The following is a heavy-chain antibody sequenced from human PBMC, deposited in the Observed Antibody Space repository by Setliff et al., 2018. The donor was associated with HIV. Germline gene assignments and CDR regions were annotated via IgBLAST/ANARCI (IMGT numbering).Heavy chain of an antibody. Sequence: NPSETLSLTCTVSGGSISSSGPGYYWGWVRQAPGGGLEWIGSVYYSGSTYYNPSLKSRFTISLDTSKNQLSLRLTSMTAADTAVYYCARVSSLHPFDPWGKGTTVTVSS. CDR3: ARVSSLHPFDP. V-gene: IGHV4-39*02. CDR1: GGSISSSGPGYY. J-gene: IGHJ6*04. CDR2: VYYSGST.